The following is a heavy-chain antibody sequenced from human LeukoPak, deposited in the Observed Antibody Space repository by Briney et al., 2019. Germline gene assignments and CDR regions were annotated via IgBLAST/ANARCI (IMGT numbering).Heavy chain of an antibody. D-gene: IGHD3-22*01. Sequence: GGSLRLSCAASGFTFSSYSMNWVRQAPGKGLEWVSSISSSGSTIYYADSVKGRFTISRDNAKNSLYLQMNSLRAEDTAVYYCARGLAVITTALDYWGQGTLVTVSS. CDR1: GFTFSSYS. CDR3: ARGLAVITTALDY. V-gene: IGHV3-21*04. J-gene: IGHJ4*02. CDR2: ISSSGSTI.